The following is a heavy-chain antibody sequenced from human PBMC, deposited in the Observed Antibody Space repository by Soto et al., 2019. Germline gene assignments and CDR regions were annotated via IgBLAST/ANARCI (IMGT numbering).Heavy chain of an antibody. V-gene: IGHV3-7*03. D-gene: IGHD5-12*01. CDR1: GFTFSSYW. J-gene: IGHJ4*02. CDR3: ARDGYGGYETD. CDR2: IKHDGIEK. Sequence: GGSLRLSCAASGFTFSSYWISWVRQAPWKGLEWVANIKHDGIEKYYVDSVKGRFTISRDNAKNSVYLQMNSLRAEDTAVYHCARDGYGGYETDWGQGTLVTVCS.